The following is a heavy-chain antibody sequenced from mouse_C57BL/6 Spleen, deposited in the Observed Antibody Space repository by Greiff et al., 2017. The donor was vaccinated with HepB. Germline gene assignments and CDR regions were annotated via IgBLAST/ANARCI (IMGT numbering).Heavy chain of an antibody. CDR2: IHPNSGST. V-gene: IGHV1-64*01. CDR1: GYTFTSYW. D-gene: IGHD3-3*01. J-gene: IGHJ1*03. CDR3: AREGRGIRGYFDV. Sequence: QVQLQQPGAELVKPGASVKLSCKASGYTFTSYWMHWVKQRPGQGLEWIGMIHPNSGSTNYNEKFKSKATLTVDKSSSTAYMQLSSLTSEDSAVYYCAREGRGIRGYFDVWGTGTTVTVSS.